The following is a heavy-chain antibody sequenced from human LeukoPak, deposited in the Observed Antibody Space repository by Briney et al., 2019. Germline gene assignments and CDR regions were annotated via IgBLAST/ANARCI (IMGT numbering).Heavy chain of an antibody. Sequence: ASVKVSCKASGYTFTSYDINWVRQATGQGLEWMGWMNPNSGNTGYAQKFQGRVTITRNTSISTAYMELSSLRSEDTAVYYCARTLLYYYDSSGYTDQDAFDIWGQGTMVTVSS. J-gene: IGHJ3*02. V-gene: IGHV1-8*03. CDR1: GYTFTSYD. CDR2: MNPNSGNT. D-gene: IGHD3-22*01. CDR3: ARTLLYYYDSSGYTDQDAFDI.